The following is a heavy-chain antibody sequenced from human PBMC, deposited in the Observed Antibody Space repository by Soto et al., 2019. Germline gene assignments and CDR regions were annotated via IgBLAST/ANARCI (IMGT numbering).Heavy chain of an antibody. CDR2: IYPGDSDT. Sequence: PGDSLKSSCKGSGYSFSSYWIGWVRQMPGKGLEWMGIIYPGDSDTRYSPSFQGQVTISADKYIRTAYLQWSSLKASETARYYCARPRYDSGGDYLSYFDYWRQGTVVTVSS. V-gene: IGHV5-51*01. CDR1: GYSFSSYW. J-gene: IGHJ4*02. D-gene: IGHD3-22*01. CDR3: ARPRYDSGGDYLSYFDY.